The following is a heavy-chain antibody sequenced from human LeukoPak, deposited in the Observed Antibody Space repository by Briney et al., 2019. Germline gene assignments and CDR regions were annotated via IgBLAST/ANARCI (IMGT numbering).Heavy chain of an antibody. CDR2: INPNSGGT. V-gene: IGHV1-2*02. D-gene: IGHD3-3*01. Sequence: ASVKVSCKASGYTFTGYYMHWVRQAPGQGLEWMGWINPNSGGTNYAQKFQGRVTMTRDTPISTAYMELSRLRSDDTAVYYCARSYDFWSGQLPDYWGQGTLVTVSS. J-gene: IGHJ4*02. CDR3: ARSYDFWSGQLPDY. CDR1: GYTFTGYY.